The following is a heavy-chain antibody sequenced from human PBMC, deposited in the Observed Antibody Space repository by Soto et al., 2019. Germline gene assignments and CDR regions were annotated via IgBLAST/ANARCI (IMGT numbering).Heavy chain of an antibody. Sequence: QVQLVQSGAEVKKPGSSVKVSCKASGGTFSSYTISWVRQAPGQGLERMGRIIPILGIANYAQKFQGRVTITADKSTSTAYMELSSLSSADTAVYYCAGGRSSPPRAARDYYYLDVCGKGTTVTVSS. CDR1: GGTFSSYT. D-gene: IGHD2-2*01. J-gene: IGHJ6*03. CDR2: IIPILGIA. CDR3: AGGRSSPPRAARDYYYLDV. V-gene: IGHV1-69*02.